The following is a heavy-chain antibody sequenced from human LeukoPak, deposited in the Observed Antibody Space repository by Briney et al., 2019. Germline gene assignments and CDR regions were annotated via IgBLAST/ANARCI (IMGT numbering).Heavy chain of an antibody. CDR2: IYSGGNT. Sequence: GGSLRLSCAVSGFIVSSDYMSWVRQAPGKGLEWVSVIYSGGNTYYADSVKGRFTISRDNAKNSLYPQMSSLRDEDTAVYYCARTSTVVTPGYWGQGTLVTVSS. D-gene: IGHD4-23*01. J-gene: IGHJ4*02. CDR3: ARTSTVVTPGY. CDR1: GFIVSSDY. V-gene: IGHV3-53*01.